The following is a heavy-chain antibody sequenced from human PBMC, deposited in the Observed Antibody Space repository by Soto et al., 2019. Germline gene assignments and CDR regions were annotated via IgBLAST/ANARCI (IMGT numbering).Heavy chain of an antibody. V-gene: IGHV1-3*01. CDR2: INPANGNT. CDR1: GYTFLHYA. D-gene: IGHD6-19*01. CDR3: SRTGYSTGLYFYLDY. J-gene: IGHJ4*02. Sequence: QVQLVQSGAEVKQPGASVKISCKTSGYTFLHYAIHWVRQAPGQRPEWMGLINPANGNTQYSQKFQGRFTITRDTSASTAYMELSSLRSEDTAVYFCSRTGYSTGLYFYLDYWAQGSLVTVSS.